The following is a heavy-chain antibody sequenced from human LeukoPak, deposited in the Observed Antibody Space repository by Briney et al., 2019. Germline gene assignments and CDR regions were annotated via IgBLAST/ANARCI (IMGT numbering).Heavy chain of an antibody. V-gene: IGHV1-18*04. CDR2: INTYIGNT. Sequence: ASVKVSCKASGYTFTGYYMHWVRQAPGQGLEWMGWINTYIGNTNYVQKFQGRVTVTTDTSTSTAYMELRSLRSDDTAVYYCARDDYYDSSGYYTLWGQGTLVTVSS. D-gene: IGHD3-22*01. J-gene: IGHJ1*01. CDR3: ARDDYYDSSGYYTL. CDR1: GYTFTGYY.